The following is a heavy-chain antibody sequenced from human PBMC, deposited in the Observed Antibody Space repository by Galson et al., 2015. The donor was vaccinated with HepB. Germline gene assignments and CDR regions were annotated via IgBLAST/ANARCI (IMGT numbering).Heavy chain of an antibody. CDR2: ISDYNDNT. D-gene: IGHD2-8*01. CDR1: GYSFTNYG. V-gene: IGHV1-18*01. Sequence: SGAEVKKPGASVKVSCKASGYSFTNYGITWVRQAPGQGLEWMGWISDYNDNTKYAEKVQGRVTLTTDTSTRTVYMELRSLISDDTAVYYCARDVRGYCTNGICPVGRSYYSNGMGVWGQGTTVTVSS. CDR3: ARDVRGYCTNGICPVGRSYYSNGMGV. J-gene: IGHJ6*02.